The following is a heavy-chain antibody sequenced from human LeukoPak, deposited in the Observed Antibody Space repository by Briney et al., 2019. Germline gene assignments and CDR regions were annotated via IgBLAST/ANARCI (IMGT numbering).Heavy chain of an antibody. CDR3: ARGSAMAQKQLVRHFDS. CDR1: GYTFTSYG. J-gene: IGHJ4*02. D-gene: IGHD6-6*01. Sequence: ASVKVSCKASGYTFTSYGISWVRQAPGQGLEWMGLISAYNGNTKYAQKLQDRVTMTTDTSTTTAYMEVRSLTSDDTAVYYCARGSAMAQKQLVRHFDSWGQGTLVIVSS. V-gene: IGHV1-18*01. CDR2: ISAYNGNT.